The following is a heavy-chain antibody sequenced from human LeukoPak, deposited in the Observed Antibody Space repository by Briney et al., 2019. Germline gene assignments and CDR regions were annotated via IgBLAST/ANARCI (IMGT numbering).Heavy chain of an antibody. CDR3: AKGEGFYGDYEGY. CDR2: ISGSGDST. CDR1: GFTFSSYA. Sequence: GGSLRLSCAASGFTFSSYAMSWVRQAPGRGLEWVSSISGSGDSTYYADSVKGRFTISRDNSKNTLYLQMNSLRAEDTAVYYCAKGEGFYGDYEGYWGQGTLVTVSS. V-gene: IGHV3-23*01. J-gene: IGHJ4*02. D-gene: IGHD4-17*01.